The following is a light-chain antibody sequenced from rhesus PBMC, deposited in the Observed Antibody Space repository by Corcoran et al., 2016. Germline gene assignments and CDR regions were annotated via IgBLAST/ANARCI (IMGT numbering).Light chain of an antibody. CDR2: GVS. CDR1: SSDIGGDNY. Sequence: SAPTQPHSVSGSPGQSVTISCTGTSSDIGGDNYVYWYQQHPGKAPKLMIYGVSDRPSGVSDRFSGSKSGNAGSLTISGLQAEDEADYYCCSYTSSSTFIFGAGTRLTVL. V-gene: IGLV2S7*01. J-gene: IGLJ1*01. CDR3: CSYTSSSTFI.